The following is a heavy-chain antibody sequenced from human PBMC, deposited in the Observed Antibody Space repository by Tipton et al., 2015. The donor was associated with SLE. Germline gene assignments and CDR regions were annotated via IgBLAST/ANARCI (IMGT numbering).Heavy chain of an antibody. V-gene: IGHV4-34*01. D-gene: IGHD6-13*01. Sequence: LRLSCAVYGGSFSGYYWSWIRQPPGKGLEWIGEINHSGSTNYNPSLKSRVTTSVDTSKNQFSLKLSSVTAADTAVYYCARDLAAGTEYFQHWGQGTLVTVSS. CDR2: INHSGST. CDR1: GGSFSGYY. CDR3: ARDLAAGTEYFQH. J-gene: IGHJ1*01.